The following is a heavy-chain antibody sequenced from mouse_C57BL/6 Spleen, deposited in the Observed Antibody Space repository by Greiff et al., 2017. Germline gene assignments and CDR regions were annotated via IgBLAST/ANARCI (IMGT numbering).Heavy chain of an antibody. J-gene: IGHJ2*01. CDR1: GYTFTSYW. CDR3: AIPIYYGNYVGY. Sequence: QVQLQQPGAELVKPGASVKVSCKASGYTFTSYWMHWVKQRPGQGLEWIGRIHPSDSDTNYNQKFKGKATLTVYKSSSTAYMQLSSLASEDSAVYYCAIPIYYGNYVGYWGQGTTLTVSS. V-gene: IGHV1-74*01. CDR2: IHPSDSDT. D-gene: IGHD2-1*01.